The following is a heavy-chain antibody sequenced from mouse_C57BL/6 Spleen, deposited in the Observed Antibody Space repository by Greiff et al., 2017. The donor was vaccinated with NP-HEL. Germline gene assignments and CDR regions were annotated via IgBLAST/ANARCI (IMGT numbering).Heavy chain of an antibody. CDR2: IDPSDSYT. J-gene: IGHJ2*01. CDR1: GYTFTSYW. Sequence: QVQLQQPGAELVMPGASVKLSCKASGYTFTSYWMHWVKQRPGQGLEWIGEIDPSDSYTNYNQKFKGKSTLTVDKSSSTAYMQLSSLTSEDSAVYYCARGKTAQATPFDYWGQGTTLTVSS. CDR3: ARGKTAQATPFDY. V-gene: IGHV1-69*01. D-gene: IGHD3-2*02.